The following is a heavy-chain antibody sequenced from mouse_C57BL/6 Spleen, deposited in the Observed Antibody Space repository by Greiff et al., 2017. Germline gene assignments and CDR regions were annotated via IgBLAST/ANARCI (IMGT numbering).Heavy chain of an antibody. CDR2: ISYDGSN. CDR3: ARDPGTRFAY. J-gene: IGHJ3*01. CDR1: GYSITSGYY. V-gene: IGHV3-6*01. D-gene: IGHD4-1*01. Sequence: EVKLVESGPGLVKPSQSLSLTCSVTGYSITSGYYWNWIRQFPGNKLEWMGYISYDGSNNYNPSLKNRISITRDTSKNQFFLKLNSVTTEDTATYYCARDPGTRFAYWGQGTLVTVSA.